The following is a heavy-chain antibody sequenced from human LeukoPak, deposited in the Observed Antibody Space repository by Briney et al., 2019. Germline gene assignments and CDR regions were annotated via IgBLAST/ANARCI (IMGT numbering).Heavy chain of an antibody. CDR3: ARFGSYSRDDAFDI. D-gene: IGHD1-26*01. CDR1: GYTFTSYG. CDR2: ISAYNGNT. Sequence: GASVKVSCKASGYTFTSYGISWVRQAPGQGLEWMGLISAYNGNTNYAQKLQGRVTMTTDTSTSTAYMELRSLRSDGTAVYYCARFGSYSRDDAFDIWGQGTMVTVSS. V-gene: IGHV1-18*01. J-gene: IGHJ3*02.